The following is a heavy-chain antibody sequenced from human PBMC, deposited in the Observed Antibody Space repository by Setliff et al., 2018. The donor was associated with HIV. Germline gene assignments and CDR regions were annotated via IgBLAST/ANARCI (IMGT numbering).Heavy chain of an antibody. D-gene: IGHD3-16*01. Sequence: ASVKVSCKASGYTFTSYDINWVRQATGQGLEWMGWMNPNSGNTGYAQKFQGRVTMTRNTSISTAYMEVSSLRSEDTAVYYSARWPREVAEMGGAFDSWGQGTMVTVSS. V-gene: IGHV1-8*02. CDR1: GYTFTSYD. CDR3: ARWPREVAEMGGAFDS. J-gene: IGHJ3*02. CDR2: MNPNSGNT.